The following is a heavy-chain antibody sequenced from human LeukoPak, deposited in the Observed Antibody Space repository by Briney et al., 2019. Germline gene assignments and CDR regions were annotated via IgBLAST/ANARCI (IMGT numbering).Heavy chain of an antibody. CDR3: ASQGGGYGYYFDY. Sequence: SETLSLTCTVSGDSISSYYWSWIRQPPGKGLEWIGHIYYSGSTNYNPSLKSRVTISVDTSKNQFSLKLSSVTAADTAVYYCASQGGGYGYYFDYWGQGTLVTVSS. D-gene: IGHD3-22*01. CDR2: IYYSGST. CDR1: GDSISSYY. V-gene: IGHV4-59*08. J-gene: IGHJ4*02.